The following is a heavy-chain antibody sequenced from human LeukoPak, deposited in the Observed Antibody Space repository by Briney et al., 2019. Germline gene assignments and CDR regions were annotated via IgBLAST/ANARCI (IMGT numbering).Heavy chain of an antibody. D-gene: IGHD3-22*01. CDR3: ARDLGPQYYYDSSGYYPLGY. V-gene: IGHV3-23*01. CDR2: ISGSGGST. J-gene: IGHJ4*02. Sequence: PGGSLRLSCAASGFTFSSYAMSWVRQAPGKGLEWVSAISGSGGSTYYADSVKGRFTISRDNAKNSLYLQMNSLRAEDTAVYYCARDLGPQYYYDSSGYYPLGYWGQGTLVTVSS. CDR1: GFTFSSYA.